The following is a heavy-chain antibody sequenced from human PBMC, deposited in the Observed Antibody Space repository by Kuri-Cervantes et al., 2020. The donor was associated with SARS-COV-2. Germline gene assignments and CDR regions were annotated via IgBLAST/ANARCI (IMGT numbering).Heavy chain of an antibody. CDR2: IYTSGST. CDR3: ARGTKVATSEYYHYMDV. D-gene: IGHD5-12*01. J-gene: IGHJ6*03. CDR1: GGSISSGSYY. Sequence: SETLSLTCTVSGGSISSGSYYWSWIRQPAGKGLEWIGYIYTSGSTNYNPSLKSRVTISVDTSKNQFSLKLSSVTAADTAVYYCARGTKVATSEYYHYMDVWGKGTTVTVSS. V-gene: IGHV4-61*09.